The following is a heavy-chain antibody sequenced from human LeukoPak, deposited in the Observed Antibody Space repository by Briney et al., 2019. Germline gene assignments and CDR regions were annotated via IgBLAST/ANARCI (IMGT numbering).Heavy chain of an antibody. J-gene: IGHJ5*02. CDR1: GGSISSGGYY. CDR3: ARSPLTGNYGDWFDP. CDR2: INHSGRT. D-gene: IGHD3-9*01. V-gene: IGHV4-31*03. Sequence: SQTLSLTCKVSGGSISSGGYYWSWIRQHPGKGLELIGEINHSGRTNYNPSLKSRVTISVDTSKNQFSLNLSSVTAADTAVYYCARSPLTGNYGDWFDPWGQGTLVIVSS.